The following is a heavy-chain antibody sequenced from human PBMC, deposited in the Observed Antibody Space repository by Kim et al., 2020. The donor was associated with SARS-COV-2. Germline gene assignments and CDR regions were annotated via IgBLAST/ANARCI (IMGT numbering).Heavy chain of an antibody. CDR2: IKEDGSEA. D-gene: IGHD3-10*01. CDR1: GFIIRTYW. CDR3: MRDPGTY. J-gene: IGHJ4*02. Sequence: GGSLRLSCVASGFIIRTYWMTWVRQPPGKGLEWVGNIKEDGSEAYYADSVKGRFTIPRDNAKNSLYLQMNSLRAEDTAVYYCMRDPGTYGGQGTLVIVSS. V-gene: IGHV3-7*01.